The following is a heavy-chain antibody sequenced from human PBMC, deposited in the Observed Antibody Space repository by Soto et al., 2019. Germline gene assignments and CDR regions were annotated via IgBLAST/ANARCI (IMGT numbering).Heavy chain of an antibody. CDR3: PTSPRRRYYFDY. CDR1: GFTFSNAW. V-gene: IGHV3-15*01. CDR2: IKSKTDGGTT. J-gene: IGHJ4*02. Sequence: GGSLRLSCAASGFTFSNAWMSWVRQAPGKGLEWVGRIKSKTDGGTTDYAAPVKGRFTISRDDSKNTLYLQMNSLKTEDTAVYYCPTSPRRRYYFDYWGQGTLVTVSS.